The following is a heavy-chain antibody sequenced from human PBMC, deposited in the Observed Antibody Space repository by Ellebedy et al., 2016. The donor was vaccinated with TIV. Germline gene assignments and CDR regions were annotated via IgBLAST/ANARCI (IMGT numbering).Heavy chain of an antibody. CDR1: GFTFSSYG. V-gene: IGHV3-23*01. J-gene: IGHJ4*02. Sequence: GESLKISCAASGFTFSSYGLSWVRQTPGKGLEWVSSISGNGGSTYYAGSVKGRFTISRDYSKNTLYLQMNSLRAEDTAVYYCARDRGIQLWFWTAADWGQGTLVTVSS. D-gene: IGHD5-18*01. CDR3: ARDRGIQLWFWTAAD. CDR2: ISGNGGST.